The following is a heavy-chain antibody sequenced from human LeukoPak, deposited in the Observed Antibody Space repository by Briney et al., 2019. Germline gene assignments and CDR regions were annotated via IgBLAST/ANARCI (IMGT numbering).Heavy chain of an antibody. CDR1: GYTLASYG. CDR2: ISAYNGNT. D-gene: IGHD2-2*01. CDR3: ARVGRYCSSTSCLVPFDY. V-gene: IGHV1-18*01. Sequence: ASMTVSCKASGYTLASYGISWVRQAPGQGLEWMGWISAYNGNTNYAQKLQGRVTMTTDTSTSTAYMELRRLRSDDTAVYYCARVGRYCSSTSCLVPFDYWGQGTLVTVSS. J-gene: IGHJ4*02.